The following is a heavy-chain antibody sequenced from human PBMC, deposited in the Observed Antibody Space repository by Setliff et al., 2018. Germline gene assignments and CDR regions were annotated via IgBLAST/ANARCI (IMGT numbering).Heavy chain of an antibody. CDR3: ARDNPILGATDY. CDR2: INHSGST. J-gene: IGHJ4*02. CDR1: GDSFSDYY. Sequence: SETLSLTCAVYGDSFSDYYWSWIRQPPGKGLEWIEEINHSGSTNYNPSLKGRVTISVDTSKNQLSLKVNSVSVADTALYFCARDNPILGATDYWGQGALVTVSS. D-gene: IGHD1-26*01. V-gene: IGHV4-34*01.